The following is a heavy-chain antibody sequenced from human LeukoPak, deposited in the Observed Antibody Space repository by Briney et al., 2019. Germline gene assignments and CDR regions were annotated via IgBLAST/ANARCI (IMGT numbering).Heavy chain of an antibody. D-gene: IGHD3-10*01. V-gene: IGHV1-8*01. CDR2: MNPNSGNT. Sequence: ASVKVSCKASGYTFTSYDINWVRQATGQGLEWMGWMNPNSGNTGYAQKFQGRVTMTRNTSISTAYTELSSLRSEDTAVYYCARVRGYAGTEVDYWGQGTLVTVSS. J-gene: IGHJ4*02. CDR3: ARVRGYAGTEVDY. CDR1: GYTFTSYD.